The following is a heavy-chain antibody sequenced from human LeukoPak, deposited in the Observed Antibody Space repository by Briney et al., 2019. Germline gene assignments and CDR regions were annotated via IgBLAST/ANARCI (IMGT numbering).Heavy chain of an antibody. CDR2: IKQDGSEK. CDR3: ARMGYYSSGSYSFDL. J-gene: IGHJ3*01. Sequence: PGGSLRLSCAASGFAISRYWMSWVRQAPGKGLEWVASIKQDGSEKYYVDSVKGRFTFSRDNAKNSLYLQMNSLRAEDTAEYYCARMGYYSSGSYSFDLWGQGTMVTVSS. CDR1: GFAISRYW. V-gene: IGHV3-7*04. D-gene: IGHD3-10*01.